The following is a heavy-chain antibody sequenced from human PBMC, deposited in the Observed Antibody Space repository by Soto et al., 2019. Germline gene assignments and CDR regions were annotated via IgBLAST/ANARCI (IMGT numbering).Heavy chain of an antibody. CDR2: TYFRSKWYN. CDR1: GDSVSSNTAS. D-gene: IGHD5-12*01. CDR3: AKGDNLGPKTGYACDP. Sequence: SQTLSLTCAISGDSVSSNTASWNWIRQSPSRGLEWLGRTYFRSKWYNDYAVSVKSRIIINPDTSNNQFSLQLNSVTPEDTAVYFCAKGDNLGPKTGYACDPWGQGIKVTVSS. J-gene: IGHJ5*02. V-gene: IGHV6-1*01.